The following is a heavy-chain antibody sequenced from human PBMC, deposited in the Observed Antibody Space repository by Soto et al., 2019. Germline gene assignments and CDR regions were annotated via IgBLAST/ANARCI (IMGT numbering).Heavy chain of an antibody. D-gene: IGHD6-19*01. CDR1: GGSISSGGYY. Sequence: QVQLQESGPGLVKPSQTLSLTCTVSGGSISSGGYYWSWIRQHPGKGLEWIGYIYYSGSTYYNPSLKRRVTRSVDTSKNQFSLKLSSVIAADTAVYYCASSRGRLVHQESFDYWGQGTLVTVSS. CDR2: IYYSGST. J-gene: IGHJ4*02. V-gene: IGHV4-31*03. CDR3: ASSRGRLVHQESFDY.